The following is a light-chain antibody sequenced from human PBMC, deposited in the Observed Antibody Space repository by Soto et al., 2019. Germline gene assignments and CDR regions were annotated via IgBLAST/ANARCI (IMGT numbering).Light chain of an antibody. J-gene: IGLJ2*01. V-gene: IGLV1-44*01. CDR2: SNN. CDR3: AAWDDSLNGVV. Sequence: QSVLTQPPSASGTPGQRVTLSCSGSSSNIGSNNVNWYQQLPGTAPKLLIYSNNQRPSGVPDRLSGSKSGTSASLAISGLQSEDEADYYCAAWDDSLNGVVFGGGTKVTVL. CDR1: SSNIGSNN.